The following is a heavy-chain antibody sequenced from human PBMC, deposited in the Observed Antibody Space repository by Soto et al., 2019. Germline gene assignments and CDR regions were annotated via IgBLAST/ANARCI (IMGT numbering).Heavy chain of an antibody. CDR1: GFTFSNYA. CDR3: ANRAFYGSGIPNYYGMDV. J-gene: IGHJ6*02. V-gene: IGHV3-23*01. Sequence: EVHLLESGGGLVQPGGSPRLSCAASGFTFSNYAMTWVRQAPGKGLEWVSVISGTGGGTNNADSAKGRFTTSRDNSKNTLYLQMNSLRAEDTAVYYCANRAFYGSGIPNYYGMDVWGQGTAVTVSS. D-gene: IGHD3-10*01. CDR2: ISGTGGGT.